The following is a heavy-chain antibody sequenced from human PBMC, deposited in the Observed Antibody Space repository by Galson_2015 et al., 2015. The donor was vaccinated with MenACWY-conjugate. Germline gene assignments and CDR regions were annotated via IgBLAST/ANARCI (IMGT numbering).Heavy chain of an antibody. J-gene: IGHJ6*02. V-gene: IGHV3-30*04. D-gene: IGHD6-13*01. CDR3: ARVRQICCGYTGVSGGSDAMDV. CDR1: GFSFSEHA. Sequence: SLRLSCAASGFSFSEHAIHWVRQAPGKGLEWVAVISYDGSHTYYADSVRGRSTISRDNPKNTVFLQMNSLRTEDTALYSCARVRQICCGYTGVSGGSDAMDVWGRGTTVTLSS. CDR2: ISYDGSHT.